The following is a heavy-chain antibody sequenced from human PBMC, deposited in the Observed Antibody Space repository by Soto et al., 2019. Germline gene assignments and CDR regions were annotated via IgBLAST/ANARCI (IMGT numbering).Heavy chain of an antibody. J-gene: IGHJ4*02. CDR1: GFTLSSYS. D-gene: IGHD6-13*01. CDR3: ASTGNSWYLVNFDY. CDR2: ISSSGTNI. V-gene: IGHV3-48*01. Sequence: EVQLMESGGGLVQPGGSLRLSCTASGFTLSSYSMNWVRQAPGKGLEWLSYISSSGTNIHYADSVKVRFTISRNNAKNSLFLQMTSLIVEHTAVYYCASTGNSWYLVNFDYWGEGTLVTVSS.